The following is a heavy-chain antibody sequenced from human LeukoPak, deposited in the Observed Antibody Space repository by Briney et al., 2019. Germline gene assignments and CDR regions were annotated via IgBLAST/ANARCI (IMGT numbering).Heavy chain of an antibody. Sequence: SETLSLTCTVSGGSISSGSYYWSWIRQPAGKGLQWIGRIYTSGSTNYNPSLKSRVTISVDTSKNQFSLKLSSVTAADTAVYYCASDGGSYRNWFDPWGQGTLVTVSS. CDR1: GGSISSGSYY. J-gene: IGHJ5*02. D-gene: IGHD1-26*01. V-gene: IGHV4-61*02. CDR2: IYTSGST. CDR3: ASDGGSYRNWFDP.